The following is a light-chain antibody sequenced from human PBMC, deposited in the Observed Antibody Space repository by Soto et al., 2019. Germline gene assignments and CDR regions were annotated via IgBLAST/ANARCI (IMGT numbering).Light chain of an antibody. CDR1: QNIYSN. J-gene: IGKJ1*01. CDR2: GAS. Sequence: IVMTKSTATLSVSPGERATLSCRASQNIYSNVAWYQQRPGQAPRLLIYGASSRATGIPDRFSASGSGTDFTLTISRLEPEDFAVYSCQQYASSPQTFGQGTKVDIK. CDR3: QQYASSPQT. V-gene: IGKV3-20*01.